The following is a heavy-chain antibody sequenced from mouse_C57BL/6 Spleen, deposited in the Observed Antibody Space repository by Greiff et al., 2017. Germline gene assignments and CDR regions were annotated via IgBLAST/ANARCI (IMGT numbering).Heavy chain of an antibody. V-gene: IGHV1-55*01. CDR2: IYPGSGST. D-gene: IGHD1-1*01. CDR3: ARPYYGSSWFAY. CDR1: GYTFTSYW. J-gene: IGHJ3*01. Sequence: VQLQQPGAELVKPGASVKMSCKASGYTFTSYWITWVKQRPGQGLEWIGDIYPGSGSTNYNEKFKSKATLTVDTSSSTAYMQLSSLTSEDSAVYYGARPYYGSSWFAYWGQGTLVTVSA.